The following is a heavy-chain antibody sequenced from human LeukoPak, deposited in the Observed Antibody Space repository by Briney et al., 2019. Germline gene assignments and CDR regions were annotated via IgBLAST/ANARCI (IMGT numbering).Heavy chain of an antibody. V-gene: IGHV3-66*02. J-gene: IGHJ5*02. CDR1: GFTVSSNY. CDR2: IYSGGST. Sequence: GGSLRLSCAASGFTVSSNYISWVRQAPGKGLEWVSVIYSGGSTYYADSVKGRFTISRDNSNNTLHLQMNSLRAEDTALYYCAREDNPLWFDPWGQGTLVTVSS. D-gene: IGHD1-1*01. CDR3: AREDNPLWFDP.